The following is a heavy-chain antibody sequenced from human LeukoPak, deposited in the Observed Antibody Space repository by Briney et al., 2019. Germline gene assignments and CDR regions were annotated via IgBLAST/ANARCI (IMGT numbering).Heavy chain of an antibody. CDR1: GYTFTGYY. V-gene: IGHV1-2*02. Sequence: GASVKVPCKASGYTFTGYYMHWVRQAPGQGLEWMGWINPNSGDTNYAQKFQGRVTVTRDTSISTAYMELSGLTSDDTAVYYCARTAFQFGQYFYYMNVWGTGTTVTVSS. D-gene: IGHD3-3*02. CDR3: ARTAFQFGQYFYYMNV. J-gene: IGHJ6*03. CDR2: INPNSGDT.